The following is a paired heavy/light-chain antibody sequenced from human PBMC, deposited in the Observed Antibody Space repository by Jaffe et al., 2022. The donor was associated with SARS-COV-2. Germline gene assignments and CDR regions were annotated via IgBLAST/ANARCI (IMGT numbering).Light chain of an antibody. Sequence: IQMTQSPASLSASVGDRVTISCRASQSISTYLNWYQQSPGKAPRLLIHSASSLHSGVPSRFSGSGSGTHFSLTISSLQPEDFATYYCQHSSSPLLFGRGTKV. CDR2: SAS. V-gene: IGKV1-39*01. J-gene: IGKJ2*01. CDR3: QHSSSPLL. CDR1: QSISTY.
Heavy chain of an antibody. CDR3: ARGRVAHGDYFDF. CDR1: GFTFNNFA. CDR2: ISYDGSNT. Sequence: QVHLVESGGGVVQPGTSLRLSCAASGFTFNNFALYWIRQTPDKGLEWVADISYDGSNTYYTDSVKGRFTISRDNSKNTMYLQMNSLRLDDTAVYFCARGRVAHGDYFDFWGQGTLVTVSS. D-gene: IGHD2-15*01. V-gene: IGHV3-30*04. J-gene: IGHJ4*02.